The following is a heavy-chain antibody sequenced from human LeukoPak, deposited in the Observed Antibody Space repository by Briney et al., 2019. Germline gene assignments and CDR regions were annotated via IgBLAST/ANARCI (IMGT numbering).Heavy chain of an antibody. D-gene: IGHD2-2*01. CDR1: GGSFSGYY. CDR2: IHHSGST. V-gene: IGHV4-34*01. Sequence: SETLSLTCAVYGGSFSGYYWSWIRQPPGKGLEWIGEIHHSGSTNYNPSLKSRVTISVDTSKNQFSLKLSSVTAADTAVYYCARTGYCSSTSCYRGNWFDPWGQGTLVTVSS. J-gene: IGHJ5*02. CDR3: ARTGYCSSTSCYRGNWFDP.